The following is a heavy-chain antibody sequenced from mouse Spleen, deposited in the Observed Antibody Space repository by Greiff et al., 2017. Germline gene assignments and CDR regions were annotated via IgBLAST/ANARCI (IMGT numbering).Heavy chain of an antibody. Sequence: EVQLVESGGGLVKPGGSLKLSCAASGFTFSSYAMSWVRQTPEKRLEWVATISDGGSYTYYPDNVKGRFTISRDNAKNNLYLQMSHLKSEDTAMYYCARDHSTVNFDYWGQGTTLTVSS. V-gene: IGHV5-4*01. CDR2: ISDGGSYT. CDR1: GFTFSSYA. CDR3: ARDHSTVNFDY. J-gene: IGHJ2*01. D-gene: IGHD1-1*01.